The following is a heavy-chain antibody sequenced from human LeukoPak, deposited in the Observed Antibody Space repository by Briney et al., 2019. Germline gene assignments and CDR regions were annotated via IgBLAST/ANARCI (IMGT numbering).Heavy chain of an antibody. CDR1: GFTVSVNY. V-gene: IGHV3-53*01. Sequence: GGSLRLSCAVSGFTVSVNYMSWVRQAPGKGLQWVSIIYSGGSTYYADSVKGRLTISRDNSKNTLYLQMSSLRAEDLAMYYCSRSPYYYYSSGYHGAFDIWGQGTMVTVSS. CDR3: SRSPYYYYSSGYHGAFDI. D-gene: IGHD3-22*01. CDR2: IYSGGST. J-gene: IGHJ3*02.